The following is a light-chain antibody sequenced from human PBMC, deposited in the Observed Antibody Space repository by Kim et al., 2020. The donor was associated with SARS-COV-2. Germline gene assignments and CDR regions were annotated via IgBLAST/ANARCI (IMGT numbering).Light chain of an antibody. J-gene: IGKJ1*01. CDR2: WAS. CDR1: QSVLYSSDNKNY. V-gene: IGKV4-1*01. CDR3: QQYYSTPRT. Sequence: DIVMTQSPDSLAVSLGERASINCKSSQSVLYSSDNKNYLAWYQQKPGQSPKVLLYWASTRESGVPDRFNGSGSGTDFTLTISRLQAVGVAVYYCQQYYSTPRTFSQGTKVDIK.